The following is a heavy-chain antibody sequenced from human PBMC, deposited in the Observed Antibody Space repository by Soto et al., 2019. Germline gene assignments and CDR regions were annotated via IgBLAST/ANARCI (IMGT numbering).Heavy chain of an antibody. CDR1: GFSLTTRGVG. V-gene: IGHV2-5*02. Sequence: QITLKESGPTLVKPTQTLTLTCTFSGFSLTTRGVGVGWIRQPPGKALECLALIYWDDDKRYSPSLQSRLPISKDTSKNQVVLTMTNVDRVDTATYYCAPIPNYYQYDWFDPWGQGTLVSVSS. D-gene: IGHD3-16*01. CDR2: IYWDDDK. CDR3: APIPNYYQYDWFDP. J-gene: IGHJ5*02.